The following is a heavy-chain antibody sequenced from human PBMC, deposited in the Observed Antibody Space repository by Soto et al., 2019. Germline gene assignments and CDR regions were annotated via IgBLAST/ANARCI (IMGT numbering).Heavy chain of an antibody. D-gene: IGHD6-19*01. CDR2: IIPIFGTA. V-gene: IGHV1-69*13. CDR1: GGTFSSYA. J-gene: IGHJ6*02. Sequence: ASVKVSCKASGGTFSSYAIIWVRQAPGQGLEWMGGIIPIFGTANYAQKFQGRVTITADESTSTAYMELSSLRSEDTAVYYCGRDNLRQWLPWYYGMDVWGQGTTVTVSS. CDR3: GRDNLRQWLPWYYGMDV.